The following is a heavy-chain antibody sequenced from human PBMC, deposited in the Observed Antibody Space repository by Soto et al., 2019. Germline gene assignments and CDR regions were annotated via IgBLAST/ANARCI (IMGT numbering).Heavy chain of an antibody. CDR2: ITDTGGDA. D-gene: IGHD3-10*01. Sequence: EVQLLESGGDLIQPGGSLRLSCVASGLTFGSRAMSWVRKSPGEGLEWVSTITDTGGDAKYADSLRGRFAISRDNSKNTLYLQMSALRAEDSAIYFCVRGSKDSYPGSRIFDFWGRGTLVTVSS. V-gene: IGHV3-23*01. J-gene: IGHJ4*02. CDR3: VRGSKDSYPGSRIFDF. CDR1: GLTFGSRA.